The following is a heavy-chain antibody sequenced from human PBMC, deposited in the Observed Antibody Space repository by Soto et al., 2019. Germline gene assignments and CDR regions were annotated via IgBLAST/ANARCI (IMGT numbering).Heavy chain of an antibody. CDR3: AGLRGYAGSPIDY. J-gene: IGHJ4*02. Sequence: SETLSLTCTVSGGSIISGYWSWIRQPPGKGLERIGYISYSGNTNYNPSLKSRVTMSVDTPKNQFSLRLSSVTTADTAVYYCAGLRGYAGSPIDYWGQGTLVTVSS. CDR2: ISYSGNT. V-gene: IGHV4-59*01. CDR1: GGSIISGY. D-gene: IGHD2-15*01.